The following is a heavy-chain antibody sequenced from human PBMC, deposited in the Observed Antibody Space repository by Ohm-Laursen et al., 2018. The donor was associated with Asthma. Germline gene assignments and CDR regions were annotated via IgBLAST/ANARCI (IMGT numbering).Heavy chain of an antibody. CDR2: IYHSGST. CDR3: AALPYCSSTSCPSYYYGMDV. CDR1: GGSISSSNW. Sequence: SETLSLTCAVSGGSISSSNWWSWVRQPPGKGLEWIGEIYHSGSTNCNPSLKSRVTISVDKSKNQFSLKLSSVTAADTAVYYCAALPYCSSTSCPSYYYGMDVWGQGTTVTVSS. J-gene: IGHJ6*02. V-gene: IGHV4-4*02. D-gene: IGHD2-2*01.